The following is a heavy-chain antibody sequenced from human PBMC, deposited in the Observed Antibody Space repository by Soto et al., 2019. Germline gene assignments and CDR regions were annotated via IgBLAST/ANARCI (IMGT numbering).Heavy chain of an antibody. V-gene: IGHV3-23*01. Sequence: PGGSLRLSCTASGFTFSNYTMTWVRQAPGKGLDWVSVIGYSGGDPRYAESVKGRFTISRDNSKNTLFLQMDSLRAEDTAMYYCAKYYDSSGYVPIRAFDIWGQGTMVTVSS. CDR1: GFTFSNYT. D-gene: IGHD3-22*01. CDR3: AKYYDSSGYVPIRAFDI. J-gene: IGHJ3*02. CDR2: IGYSGGDP.